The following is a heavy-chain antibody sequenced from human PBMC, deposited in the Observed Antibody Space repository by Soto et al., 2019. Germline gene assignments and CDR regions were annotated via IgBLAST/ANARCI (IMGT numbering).Heavy chain of an antibody. Sequence: QVQLQQWGAGLLKPSETLSLTCAVYGGSFSGYYWSWIRQPPGKGLEWIGEINHSGSTNYNPSLKSRVTISVDTSKNQFSRKLSSVTAADTAVYYCASGGPIIQGRRAATRYWGQGTLVTVSS. D-gene: IGHD3-3*01. CDR2: INHSGST. J-gene: IGHJ4*02. CDR1: GGSFSGYY. V-gene: IGHV4-34*01. CDR3: ASGGPIIQGRRAATRY.